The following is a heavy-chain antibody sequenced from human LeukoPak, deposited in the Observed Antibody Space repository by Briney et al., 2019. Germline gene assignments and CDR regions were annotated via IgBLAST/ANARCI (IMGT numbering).Heavy chain of an antibody. CDR3: AREYLGAAAGTDYFDY. CDR2: ISYDGSNK. V-gene: IGHV3-30-3*01. Sequence: GGSLRLSCAASGFTFSSYAMHWVRQAPGKGLEWVAVISYDGSNKYYADSVKGRFTISRDNSKNTLYLQMNSLRAEDTAVYYCAREYLGAAAGTDYFDYWGQGTLVTVSS. J-gene: IGHJ4*02. D-gene: IGHD6-13*01. CDR1: GFTFSSYA.